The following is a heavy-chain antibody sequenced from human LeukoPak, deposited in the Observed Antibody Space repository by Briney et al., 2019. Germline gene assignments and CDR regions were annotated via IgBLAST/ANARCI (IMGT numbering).Heavy chain of an antibody. Sequence: SVKVSCKASGGTFSSYAISWVRQAPGQGLEWMGGIIPIFGTANYAQKFQGRVTITADESTSTAYMELSSLRSEDTAVYYCARSDKPNYDYGGNVFDYWGQGTLVTVSS. J-gene: IGHJ4*02. CDR3: ARSDKPNYDYGGNVFDY. CDR1: GGTFSSYA. V-gene: IGHV1-69*13. D-gene: IGHD4-23*01. CDR2: IIPIFGTA.